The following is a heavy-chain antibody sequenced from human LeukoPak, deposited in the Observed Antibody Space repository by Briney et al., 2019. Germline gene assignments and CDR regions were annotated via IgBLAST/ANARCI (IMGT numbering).Heavy chain of an antibody. D-gene: IGHD4-23*01. CDR1: GFTFSDHY. J-gene: IGHJ4*02. CDR3: ARGSGNSPFDY. Sequence: GGSLRLSCAASGFTFSDHYMDWVRQAPGKGLEWVGRSRNKANSFTTEYAASVKGRFTISRDDSKNSLYLQMNGLKTDDTAVYYCARGSGNSPFDYWGQGTLVTVSS. V-gene: IGHV3-72*01. CDR2: SRNKANSFTT.